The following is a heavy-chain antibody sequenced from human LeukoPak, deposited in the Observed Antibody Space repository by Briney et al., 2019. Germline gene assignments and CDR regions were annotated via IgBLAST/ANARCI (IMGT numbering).Heavy chain of an antibody. CDR3: ARLQDIVVVPAAPRGAFDI. V-gene: IGHV4-39*01. D-gene: IGHD2-2*01. CDR2: IYYSGST. CDR1: GGSISSSSYY. Sequence: SETLSLTCTVSGGSISSSSYYWGWIRQPPGKGLEWIGSIYYSGSTYYNPSLKSRVTISVDTSKNQFSLKLSSVTAADTAVYYCARLQDIVVVPAAPRGAFDIWGQGTMVTVSS. J-gene: IGHJ3*02.